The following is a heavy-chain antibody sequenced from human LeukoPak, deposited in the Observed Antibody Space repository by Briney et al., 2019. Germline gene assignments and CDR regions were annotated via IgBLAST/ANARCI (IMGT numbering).Heavy chain of an antibody. D-gene: IGHD4-17*01. Sequence: SETLSLTCTVSGGSISSYYWSWIRQPPGKGLEWIGYIYYSGSTNYNPSLKSRVTISVDTSKNQFSLKLSSVTTADTAVYYCARDTVKSRWFDPWGQGTLVTVSS. CDR3: ARDTVKSRWFDP. CDR2: IYYSGST. V-gene: IGHV4-59*01. CDR1: GGSISSYY. J-gene: IGHJ5*02.